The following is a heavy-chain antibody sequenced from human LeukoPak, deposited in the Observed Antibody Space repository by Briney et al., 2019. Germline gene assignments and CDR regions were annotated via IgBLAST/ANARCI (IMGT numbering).Heavy chain of an antibody. J-gene: IGHJ5*02. V-gene: IGHV3-11*06. CDR2: ISSSSSYT. Sequence: PGGSLRLSCAASGFTSSDYYMSWIRQAPGKGLEWVSYISSSSSYTNYADSVKGRFTISRDNAKNSLYLQMNSLRAEDTAVYYCARGDGDYRWFDPWGQGTLVTVSS. D-gene: IGHD4-17*01. CDR1: GFTSSDYY. CDR3: ARGDGDYRWFDP.